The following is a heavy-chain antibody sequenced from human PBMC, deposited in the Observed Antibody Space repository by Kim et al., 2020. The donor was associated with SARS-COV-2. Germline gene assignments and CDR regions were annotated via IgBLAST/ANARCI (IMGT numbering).Heavy chain of an antibody. CDR2: TYYRSKWYN. Sequence: SQTLSLTCAISGDRVSSNSAAWNWLRQSPSRGLEWLGRTYYRSKWYNDYAVSVKSRITINPDTSKNQFSLQLNSVTPEDTAVYYCARGGAYCSSTSCYFYGMDVWGQGTTVTVSS. D-gene: IGHD2-2*01. CDR1: GDRVSSNSAA. J-gene: IGHJ6*02. V-gene: IGHV6-1*01. CDR3: ARGGAYCSSTSCYFYGMDV.